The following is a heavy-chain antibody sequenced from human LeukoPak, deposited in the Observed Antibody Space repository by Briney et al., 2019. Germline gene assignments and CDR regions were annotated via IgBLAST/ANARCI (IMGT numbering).Heavy chain of an antibody. Sequence: GGALRLSCAASGFTVSSNYMSWVRQAPGKGLERVSVVYGGGSTYYADSVKGRFTISRDNSKNTMYLQMNSLRAEDTAVYYCAGVPYYGSGSSRSISRSRYYFDEWGQGTLVTVSS. V-gene: IGHV3-66*01. J-gene: IGHJ4*02. CDR1: GFTVSSNY. CDR2: VYGGGST. CDR3: AGVPYYGSGSSRSISRSRYYFDE. D-gene: IGHD3-10*01.